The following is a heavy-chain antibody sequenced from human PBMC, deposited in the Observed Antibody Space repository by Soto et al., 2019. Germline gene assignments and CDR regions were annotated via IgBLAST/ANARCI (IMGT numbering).Heavy chain of an antibody. CDR2: ISNDGTKK. V-gene: IGHV3-30-3*01. Sequence: QVQLVESGGRVVQPGSSLRLSCADSGFTFSNFAMHWVRQTPGKGLEWVAVISNDGTKKVYADSVKGRFTISRDNSKNFLYLEMNTLRTEDTAVYYCATIIVHYWGQGTLVTVPS. D-gene: IGHD3-16*02. CDR1: GFTFSNFA. J-gene: IGHJ4*02. CDR3: ATIIVHY.